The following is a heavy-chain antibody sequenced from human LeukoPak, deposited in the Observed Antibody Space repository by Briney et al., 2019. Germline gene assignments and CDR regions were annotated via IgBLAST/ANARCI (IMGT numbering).Heavy chain of an antibody. J-gene: IGHJ3*02. D-gene: IGHD3-22*01. Sequence: GGSLRLSCAASGFTFSSYSMNWVRQAPGKGLEWVSSISSSSSYIYYADSVKGRFTISRDNAKNSLYLQMNSLRAEDTAVYYCARDFFYYDSSGYHDAFDIWGQRTMVTVSS. CDR1: GFTFSSYS. V-gene: IGHV3-21*01. CDR2: ISSSSSYI. CDR3: ARDFFYYDSSGYHDAFDI.